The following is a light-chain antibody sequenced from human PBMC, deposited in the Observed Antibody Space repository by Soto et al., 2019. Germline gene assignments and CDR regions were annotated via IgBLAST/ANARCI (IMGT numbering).Light chain of an antibody. V-gene: IGLV2-8*01. CDR1: SSDVGGYNY. Sequence: PRSAKGCRAQWLPYSCTGTSSDVGGYNYVSWYQQHPGKAPKLMIYEVSKRPSGVPDRFSGSKSGNTASLTVSGLQAEDEADYYCSSYAGSTAYVFGTGTKVTVL. CDR3: SSYAGSTAYV. CDR2: EVS. J-gene: IGLJ1*01.